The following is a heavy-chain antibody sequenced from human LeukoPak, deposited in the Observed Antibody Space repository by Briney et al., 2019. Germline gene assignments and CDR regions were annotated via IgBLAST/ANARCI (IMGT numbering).Heavy chain of an antibody. D-gene: IGHD6-13*01. CDR3: ARGRGSSSSNWFDP. J-gene: IGHJ5*02. V-gene: IGHV4-34*01. CDR1: GGSFSGYY. Sequence: SETLSLTCAVYGGSFSGYYWIWIRQPPGKGLEWIGEINHSGSTNYNPSLKSRVTISVDTSKNQFSLKLSSVTAADTAVYYCARGRGSSSSNWFDPWGQGTLVTVSS. CDR2: INHSGST.